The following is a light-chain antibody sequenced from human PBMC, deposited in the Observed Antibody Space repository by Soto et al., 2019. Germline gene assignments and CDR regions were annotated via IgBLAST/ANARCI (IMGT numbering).Light chain of an antibody. Sequence: EVVLTQSPGTLSLSPGERATLSFRASQSVSNNYFAWYQQKPGQATRLLIFGSSDRATGIPDRFSGSGSGTDFTLTSSRLEPEDFAVYYCQQYGSSPPYTFGQGTKLEIK. J-gene: IGKJ2*01. CDR1: QSVSNNY. CDR2: GSS. V-gene: IGKV3-20*01. CDR3: QQYGSSPPYT.